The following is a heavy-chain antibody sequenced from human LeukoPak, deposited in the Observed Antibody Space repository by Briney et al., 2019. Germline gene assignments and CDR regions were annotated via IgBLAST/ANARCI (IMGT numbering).Heavy chain of an antibody. V-gene: IGHV4-34*01. CDR2: INHSGST. D-gene: IGHD3/OR15-3a*01. CDR1: GGSFSGYY. Sequence: SETLSLTCAVYGGSFSGYYWSWIRQPPGKGLEWIGEINHSGSTNYNPSLKSRVTISVDTSKNQFSLKLSSVTVADTAVYYCARLAVGRVDYYYYMDVWGKGTTVTVSS. CDR3: ARLAVGRVDYYYYMDV. J-gene: IGHJ6*03.